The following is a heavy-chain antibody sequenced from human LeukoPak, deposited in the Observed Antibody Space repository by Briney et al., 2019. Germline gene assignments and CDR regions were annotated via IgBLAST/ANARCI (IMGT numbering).Heavy chain of an antibody. J-gene: IGHJ4*02. CDR1: GFTFSTYW. Sequence: GGSLRLSCAASGFTFSTYWMHWVRQAPGKGLVWVSRINSDGTSTSYADSVKGRFTISRDNAKNTLYLQMNSLSDDDTTVYYCATDPPEWELPPEYWGQGTLVTVSS. CDR3: ATDPPEWELPPEY. D-gene: IGHD1-26*01. V-gene: IGHV3-74*01. CDR2: INSDGTST.